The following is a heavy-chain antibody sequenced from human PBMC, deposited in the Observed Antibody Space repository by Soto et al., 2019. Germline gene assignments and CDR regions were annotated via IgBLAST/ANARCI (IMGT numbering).Heavy chain of an antibody. V-gene: IGHV1-2*02. CDR1: GATFSGNF. Sequence: QVQLVQSGAAVREPGASVKVSCKPSGATFSGNFFHWVRQAPGQALAWMGWINPDNGATNHAQKFQERVTMTRDTASSTAYMDLSRLRSDDTAVYFCTRDRAGANLQYWGQGTLVTVSS. CDR3: TRDRAGANLQY. D-gene: IGHD7-27*01. CDR2: INPDNGAT. J-gene: IGHJ4*02.